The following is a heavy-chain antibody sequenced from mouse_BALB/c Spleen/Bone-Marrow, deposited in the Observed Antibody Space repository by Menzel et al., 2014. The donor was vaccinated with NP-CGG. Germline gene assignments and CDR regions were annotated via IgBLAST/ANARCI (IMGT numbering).Heavy chain of an antibody. V-gene: IGHV4-1*02. CDR1: GFDFSGYW. J-gene: IGHJ3*01. CDR3: AKNCFCGYVAY. Sequence: DVKLVESGGGLVQPGGSLKLSCAASGFDFSGYWMTWVRQAPGKGLEWIGEINPDSSTINYTPSLKDKFIISRDNAKNTLCLQMSKVRSEDTALYYCAKNCFCGYVAYWGQGTLVTVSA. CDR2: INPDSSTI. D-gene: IGHD1-2*01.